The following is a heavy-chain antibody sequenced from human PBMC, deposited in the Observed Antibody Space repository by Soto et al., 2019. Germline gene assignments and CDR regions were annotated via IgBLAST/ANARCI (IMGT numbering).Heavy chain of an antibody. CDR3: AKDGNQWYFDL. CDR2: ISYDGSNK. J-gene: IGHJ2*01. D-gene: IGHD1-1*01. CDR1: GFTFSSYG. V-gene: IGHV3-30*18. Sequence: QVQLVESGGGVVQPGRSLRLSCAASGFTFSSYGMHWVRQAPGKGLEWVAVISYDGSNKYYADSVKGRFTISRDNSKNTLYLQMNSLRAEDTAVYYCAKDGNQWYFDLWGRGTPVTVSS.